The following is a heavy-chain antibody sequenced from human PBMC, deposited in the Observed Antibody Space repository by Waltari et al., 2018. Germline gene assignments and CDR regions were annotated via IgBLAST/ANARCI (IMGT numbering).Heavy chain of an antibody. V-gene: IGHV3-7*02. CDR3: ARADIEIPPATPRVVQNFDY. CDR1: GFTFSTTW. CDR2: IKEDGSVQ. Sequence: EVQLVDSGGGLVQPGGSLRVSCAASGFTFSTTWMSWVRQAPGKGLEWVASIKEDGSVQYYVDSVKGRFTISRDNAKNSLYLQMNSLRPEDTAVYYCARADIEIPPATPRVVQNFDYWGQGILVTVSS. J-gene: IGHJ4*02. D-gene: IGHD2-15*01.